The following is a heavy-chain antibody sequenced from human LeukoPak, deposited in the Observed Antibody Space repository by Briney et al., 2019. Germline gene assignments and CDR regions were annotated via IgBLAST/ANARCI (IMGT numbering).Heavy chain of an antibody. V-gene: IGHV3-9*01. D-gene: IGHD6-19*01. Sequence: GRSLRPSCAASGFTFDDFAMHWVRQAPGKGLEWVSGINWNSDTRAYADPVKGRFTISRDNAKNFVYLQMSSLRAEDTAFYYCAKDVDESVAGNNWFDPWGQGTLVTVSS. CDR2: INWNSDTR. CDR3: AKDVDESVAGNNWFDP. J-gene: IGHJ5*02. CDR1: GFTFDDFA.